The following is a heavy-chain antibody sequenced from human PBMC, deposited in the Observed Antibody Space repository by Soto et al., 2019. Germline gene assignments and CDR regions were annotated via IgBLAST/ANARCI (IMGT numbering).Heavy chain of an antibody. J-gene: IGHJ4*02. Sequence: ASVKVSCKASGYTFTSYGISWVRQAPGQGLEWMGGISGYNGNTNYAQKLQGRVTMTTDTSTSTGYMELRNLRSDDTAVYYCARGFVHTRDVDYWGQGTLVTVSS. CDR3: ARGFVHTRDVDY. D-gene: IGHD6-6*01. CDR2: ISGYNGNT. V-gene: IGHV1-18*04. CDR1: GYTFTSYG.